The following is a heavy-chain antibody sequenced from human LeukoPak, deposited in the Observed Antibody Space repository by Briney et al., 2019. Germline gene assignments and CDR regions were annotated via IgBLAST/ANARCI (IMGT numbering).Heavy chain of an antibody. CDR1: GGSFSGYY. CDR2: INHSGST. Sequence: PSETLSLTCAVYGGSFSGYYWSWIRQPPGKGLEWIGEINHSGSTNYNPSLKSRVTISVDTSKNQFSLKLSSVTAADTAVYYCARGGYSRHPDYWGQGTLVTVSS. D-gene: IGHD2-15*01. V-gene: IGHV4-34*01. CDR3: ARGGYSRHPDY. J-gene: IGHJ4*02.